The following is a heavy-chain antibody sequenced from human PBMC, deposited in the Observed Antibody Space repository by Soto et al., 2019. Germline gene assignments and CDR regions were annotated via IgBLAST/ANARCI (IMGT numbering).Heavy chain of an antibody. J-gene: IGHJ6*02. D-gene: IGHD3-3*01. Sequence: PSETLSLTCRVSGASIAGSSYWSWIRQPAGKGLEWIGRFSLSGTTNYSPSLRSRVTMSADVSKNQFSLRLTSVTAADTALYYCARDGGRYYGMDVWGQGTTVTVSS. CDR2: FSLSGTT. V-gene: IGHV4-4*07. CDR1: GASIAGSSY. CDR3: ARDGGRYYGMDV.